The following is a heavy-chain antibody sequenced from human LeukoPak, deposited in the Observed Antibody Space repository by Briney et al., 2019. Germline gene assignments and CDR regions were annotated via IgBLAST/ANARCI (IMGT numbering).Heavy chain of an antibody. D-gene: IGHD1-26*01. CDR1: GGSVSSGSYY. V-gene: IGHV4-61*01. J-gene: IGHJ4*02. CDR3: ARDRGVGATGSIDY. CDR2: IYYSGST. Sequence: SETLSLTCTVPGGSVSSGSYYWSWIRQPPGKGLEWIGYIYYSGSTNYNPSLKSRVTISVDTSKNQFSLKLSSVTAADTAVYYCARDRGVGATGSIDYWGQGTLVTVSS.